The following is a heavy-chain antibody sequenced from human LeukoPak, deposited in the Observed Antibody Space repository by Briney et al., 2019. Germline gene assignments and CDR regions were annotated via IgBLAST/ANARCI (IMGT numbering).Heavy chain of an antibody. Sequence: SETLSLTCTVSGGSISSGGYYWSWIRQHPGKGLEWIGYIYYSGSTYYNPSLKSRVTISVDTSKNLFSLKLSSVTAADTAVYYCARGRDGYNQRRFDYWGQGTLVTVSS. CDR2: IYYSGST. D-gene: IGHD5-24*01. CDR1: GGSISSGGYY. CDR3: ARGRDGYNQRRFDY. J-gene: IGHJ4*02. V-gene: IGHV4-31*03.